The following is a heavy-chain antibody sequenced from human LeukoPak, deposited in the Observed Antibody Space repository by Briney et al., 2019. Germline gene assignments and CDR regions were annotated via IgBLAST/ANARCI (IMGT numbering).Heavy chain of an antibody. D-gene: IGHD2-15*01. Sequence: GGSLRLSCAASGFTFNSYAMHWVRQAPGKGLEWVAVISYDGSNEYYADSVKGRFTISRDNSKNTLYLQMNSLRAEDTAVYYCARDRDIGPSPGTDYWGQGTLVTVSS. CDR3: ARDRDIGPSPGTDY. CDR2: ISYDGSNE. J-gene: IGHJ4*02. V-gene: IGHV3-30-3*01. CDR1: GFTFNSYA.